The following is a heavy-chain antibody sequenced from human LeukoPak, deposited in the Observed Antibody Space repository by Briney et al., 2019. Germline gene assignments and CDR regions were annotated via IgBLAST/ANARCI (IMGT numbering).Heavy chain of an antibody. V-gene: IGHV3-23*01. CDR2: ISDSGDST. CDR1: PFTLSSYA. Sequence: GGSLRLSCTASPFTLSSYAMNWVRQAPGKGLEWVSGISDSGDSTYYADSVKGRFTISRDSSKNTVSLQMNSLRAEDTAVYYCAKSLRYRYGDCSEDWGQGTLVTVSS. J-gene: IGHJ4*02. CDR3: AKSLRYRYGDCSED. D-gene: IGHD2-21*02.